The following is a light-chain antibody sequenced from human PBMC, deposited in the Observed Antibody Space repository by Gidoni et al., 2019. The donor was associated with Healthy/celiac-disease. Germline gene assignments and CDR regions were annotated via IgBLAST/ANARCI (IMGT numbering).Light chain of an antibody. CDR1: HSVSSN. J-gene: IGKJ5*01. V-gene: IGKV3-15*01. CDR2: CAS. CDR3: QQYNNWPFT. Sequence: EIVITQSPATLSVSPGERATLSCRASHSVSSNLAWYQQQPGQAPRLLIDCASTRATGIPARFSGGGSGTELTLTISSLQSEDFAVYYCQQYNNWPFTFGQGTRLEIK.